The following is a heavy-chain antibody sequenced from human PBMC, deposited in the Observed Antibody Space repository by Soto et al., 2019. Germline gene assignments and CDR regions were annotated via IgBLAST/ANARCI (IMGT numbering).Heavy chain of an antibody. CDR1: GFTFSSYW. CDR3: ARDHIVGATNFDY. CDR2: IKQDGSEK. D-gene: IGHD1-26*01. Sequence: GGSLRLSCAASGFTFSSYWMSWVRQAPGKGLEWVANIKQDGSEKYYVDSVKGRFTISRDNAKNSLHLQMNRLRAEDTAVYYCARDHIVGATNFDYWGQGTLVTVSS. V-gene: IGHV3-7*01. J-gene: IGHJ4*02.